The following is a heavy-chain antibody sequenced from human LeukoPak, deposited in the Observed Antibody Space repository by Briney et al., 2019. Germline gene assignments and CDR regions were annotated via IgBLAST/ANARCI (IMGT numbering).Heavy chain of an antibody. J-gene: IGHJ5*02. D-gene: IGHD6-6*01. Sequence: GGSLRLTCAASGFIVSGNYMSWVRQAPGKGLEWISIIYGGHVTSYADSVKGRFTISRDDSENTLYLQMNNLRVEDTALYYCARDLYSSYWFFHWGQGTLVTVSS. V-gene: IGHV3-53*01. CDR1: GFIVSGNY. CDR2: IYGGHVT. CDR3: ARDLYSSYWFFH.